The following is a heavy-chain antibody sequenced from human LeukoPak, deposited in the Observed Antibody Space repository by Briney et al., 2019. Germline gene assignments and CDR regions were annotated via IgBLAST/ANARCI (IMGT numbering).Heavy chain of an antibody. CDR1: GFTFSSYW. V-gene: IGHV3-7*01. J-gene: IGHJ6*03. Sequence: GGSLRLSCAASGFTFSSYWMSWVRQAPGKGLEWVANIKQDGSEKYYVVSVKGRFTISRDNAKNSLYLQMNSLRAEDTAVYYCARVVWGGDFHYSLDVWGKGTTVIVSS. D-gene: IGHD7-27*01. CDR2: IKQDGSEK. CDR3: ARVVWGGDFHYSLDV.